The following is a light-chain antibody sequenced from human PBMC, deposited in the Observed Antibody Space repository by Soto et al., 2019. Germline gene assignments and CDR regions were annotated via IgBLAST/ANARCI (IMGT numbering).Light chain of an antibody. Sequence: EIVLTHSPATLSLSPGERATLSCRASQSVSIYLAWYQQKPGQAPRLLIYDASNRATGIPARFSGSGSGTDFTLTISSLEPEDFEVYYCQQRSNWPPAFGQGTKVDTK. CDR2: DAS. CDR1: QSVSIY. J-gene: IGKJ1*01. V-gene: IGKV3-11*01. CDR3: QQRSNWPPA.